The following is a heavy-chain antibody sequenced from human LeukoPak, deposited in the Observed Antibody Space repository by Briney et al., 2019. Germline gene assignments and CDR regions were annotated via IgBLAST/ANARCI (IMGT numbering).Heavy chain of an antibody. CDR1: GGSISRNW. J-gene: IGHJ3*01. D-gene: IGHD3-22*01. V-gene: IGHV4-4*02. CDR2: IFHTGNT. CDR3: ASTYLDSSGYYPDAFDF. Sequence: SETLSLTCAVSGGSISRNWWSWVRQPPGKGLEWIGEIFHTGNTNYNPSLKTRVIISLDTSKNQFSLMLHSVTAADTALYYCASTYLDSSGYYPDAFDFWGQGIMVTVSS.